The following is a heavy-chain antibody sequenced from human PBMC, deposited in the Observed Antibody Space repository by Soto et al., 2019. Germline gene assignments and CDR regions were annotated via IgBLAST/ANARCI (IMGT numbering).Heavy chain of an antibody. J-gene: IGHJ3*02. Sequence: ASVKVSCKASGYTFTGYYIHWVRQAPGQGLEWMGIINPSGGSTSYAQKFQGRVTMTRDTSTSTVYMELSSLRSEDTAVYYCARERDYYDSSGYYLPIGIWGQGTMVTVSS. CDR1: GYTFTGYY. D-gene: IGHD3-22*01. V-gene: IGHV1-46*01. CDR3: ARERDYYDSSGYYLPIGI. CDR2: INPSGGST.